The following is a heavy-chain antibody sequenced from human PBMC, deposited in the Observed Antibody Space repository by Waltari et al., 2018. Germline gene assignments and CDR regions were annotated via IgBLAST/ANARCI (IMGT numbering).Heavy chain of an antibody. J-gene: IGHJ5*02. CDR3: ARSPPGIRYCSGGSCPLGLDP. CDR2: INHSGST. CDR1: GGSFSGYY. D-gene: IGHD2-15*01. Sequence: QVQLQQWGAGLLKPSETLSLTCAVYGGSFSGYYWSWIRQPPGKGLEWIGEINHSGSTNCNPSLKSRVTISVDTSKNQFSLKLSSVTAADTAVYYCARSPPGIRYCSGGSCPLGLDPWGQGTLVTVSS. V-gene: IGHV4-34*01.